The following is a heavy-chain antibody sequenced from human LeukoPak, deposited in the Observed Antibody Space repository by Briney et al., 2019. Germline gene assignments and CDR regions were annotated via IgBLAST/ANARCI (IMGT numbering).Heavy chain of an antibody. V-gene: IGHV3-9*01. D-gene: IGHD6-13*01. CDR2: ISWNSGSI. Sequence: GGSLRLSCAASGFTFDDYAMHWVRQAPGKGLEWVSGISWNSGSIGYADSVKGRFTISRDNAKNSLYLQMNSLRAEDTALYYCAKDMYSSSWYPTSYYYGMDVWGQGTTVTVSS. J-gene: IGHJ6*02. CDR1: GFTFDDYA. CDR3: AKDMYSSSWYPTSYYYGMDV.